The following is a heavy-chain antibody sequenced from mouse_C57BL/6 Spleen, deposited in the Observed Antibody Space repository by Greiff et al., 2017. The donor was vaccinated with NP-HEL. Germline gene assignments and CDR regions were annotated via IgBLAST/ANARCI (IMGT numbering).Heavy chain of an antibody. CDR3: ARDAYGSSFSYWYFDV. CDR2: SRNKANDYTT. D-gene: IGHD1-1*01. CDR1: GFTFSDFY. Sequence: EVMLVESGGGLVQSGRSLRLSCATSGFTFSDFYMEWVRQAPGKGLEWIAASRNKANDYTTEYSASVKGRFIVSRDTSQSILYLQMNALRAEDTAIYYCARDAYGSSFSYWYFDVWGTGTTVTVSS. V-gene: IGHV7-1*01. J-gene: IGHJ1*03.